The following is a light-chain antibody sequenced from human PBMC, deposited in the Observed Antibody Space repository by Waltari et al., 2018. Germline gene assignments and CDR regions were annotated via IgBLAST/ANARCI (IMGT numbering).Light chain of an antibody. J-gene: IGLJ2*01. Sequence: QSALTQPASASGSPGQSITISCTGTSSDVGAYTYVSWYRQHPGTAPKLLIFDVSHRPSGVSNRFSGSKSGNTASLTISGLQAEDEADYYCSSYTTSSTVVFGGGTKLTVL. CDR2: DVS. CDR3: SSYTTSSTVV. V-gene: IGLV2-14*03. CDR1: SSDVGAYTY.